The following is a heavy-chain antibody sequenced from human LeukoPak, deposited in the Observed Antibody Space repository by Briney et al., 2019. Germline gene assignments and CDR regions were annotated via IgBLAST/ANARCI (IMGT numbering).Heavy chain of an antibody. D-gene: IGHD4-17*01. V-gene: IGHV3-66*01. J-gene: IGHJ4*02. CDR1: GFSVSSNY. CDR3: ARDVYGDYGSDY. CDR2: LYGTGKT. Sequence: GGSLRLSCAASGFSVSSNYLSWVRQAPGKGLEWVSVLYGTGKTYYADSVKGRFTISRDNSKNTLYLQMNSLRAEDTAVYYCARDVYGDYGSDYWGQGTLVTVSS.